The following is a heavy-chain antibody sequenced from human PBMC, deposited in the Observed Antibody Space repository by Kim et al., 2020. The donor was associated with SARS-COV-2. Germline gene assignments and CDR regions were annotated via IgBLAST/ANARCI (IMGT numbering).Heavy chain of an antibody. CDR3: AKASRVLEWLPFDY. Sequence: DSVKGRFTISRDNSKNTLYLQMNSLRAEDTAVYYCAKASRVLEWLPFDYWGQGTLVTVSS. J-gene: IGHJ4*02. D-gene: IGHD3-3*01. V-gene: IGHV3-23*01.